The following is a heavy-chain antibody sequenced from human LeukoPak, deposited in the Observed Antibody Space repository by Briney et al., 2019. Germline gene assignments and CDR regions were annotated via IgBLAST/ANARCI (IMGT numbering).Heavy chain of an antibody. CDR1: GFSFTTYA. CDR2: VRGSGGSA. D-gene: IGHD3-22*01. Sequence: PGGSLRLSCAASGFSFTTYAINWLRQAPGKGLEWVSVVRGSGGSAYYADSVKGRFTISRDSSKSTLYLQMNSLRAEDTAVYYCAKSYYDTSGYPLRPCMDVWGKGTTVTVSS. V-gene: IGHV3-23*01. J-gene: IGHJ6*03. CDR3: AKSYYDTSGYPLRPCMDV.